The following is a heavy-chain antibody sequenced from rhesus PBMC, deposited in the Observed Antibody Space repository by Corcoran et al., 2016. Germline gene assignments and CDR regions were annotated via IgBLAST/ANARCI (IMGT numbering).Heavy chain of an antibody. J-gene: IGHJ2*01. Sequence: QVQLQESGPGLVKPSETLSLTCAVSGYSISSGYGWSWIRQPPGKGLEWIGYIGGSRGSTNYNPSLKRRGTISKDTSKNQFSLKRSSVAAEDTAVYYCARVWYYWYFDLWVPGTPITISS. CDR3: ARVWYYWYFDL. CDR2: IGGSRGST. CDR1: GYSISSGYG. D-gene: IGHD2-21*01. V-gene: IGHV4-127*01.